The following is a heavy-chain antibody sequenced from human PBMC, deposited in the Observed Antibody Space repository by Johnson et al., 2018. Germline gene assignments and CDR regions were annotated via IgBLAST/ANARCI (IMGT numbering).Heavy chain of an antibody. CDR2: SGSGGST. V-gene: IGHV3-66*03. D-gene: IGHD6-13*01. CDR3: EKTQYPAAGRIRVMDV. Sequence: VQLVESGGGLIQXGGSLRLSCAASGFTVSSNYMSWVRQAPGKGLEWASAISGSGGSTYSADSVKGRFTISRDSAKNSLYLQMNSRRAEDTAGYYCEKTQYPAAGRIRVMDVWGQGTTVTVSS. J-gene: IGHJ6*02. CDR1: GFTVSSNY.